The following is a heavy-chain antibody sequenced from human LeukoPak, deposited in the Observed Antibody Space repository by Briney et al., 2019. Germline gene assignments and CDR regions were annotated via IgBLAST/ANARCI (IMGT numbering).Heavy chain of an antibody. V-gene: IGHV4-59*11. D-gene: IGHD6-13*01. CDR1: GGSISSHY. J-gene: IGHJ6*03. CDR3: ARTGGLSSSWSYYYYYMDV. CDR2: IYYSGST. Sequence: SETLSITSTASGGSISSHYWSWIRQPPGKGLEWLGYIYYSGSTNYNPSLKSRVTISVDTSKNQFSLKLSSVTAADTAVYYCARTGGLSSSWSYYYYYMDVWGKGTTVTVSS.